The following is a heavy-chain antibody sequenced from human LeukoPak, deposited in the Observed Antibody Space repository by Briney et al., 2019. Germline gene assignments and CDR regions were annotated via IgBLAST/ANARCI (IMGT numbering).Heavy chain of an antibody. CDR2: IYYSGST. CDR3: ARQVVAVAGTGYFDY. CDR1: GGSIRSSSYY. D-gene: IGHD6-19*01. J-gene: IGHJ4*02. V-gene: IGHV4-39*01. Sequence: SETLSLTCTVSGGSIRSSSYYWGWIRQPPGKGLAWIGSIYYSGSTYYNASLKSRGTISVDTSKNQFSLKLNSVTAADTAVYFCARQVVAVAGTGYFDYWGQGTLVTVSS.